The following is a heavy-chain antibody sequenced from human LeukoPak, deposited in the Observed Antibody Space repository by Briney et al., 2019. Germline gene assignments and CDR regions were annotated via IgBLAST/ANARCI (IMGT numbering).Heavy chain of an antibody. D-gene: IGHD4-17*01. V-gene: IGHV3-48*01. CDR2: ISSSSSTI. CDR1: GFTFSSYS. CDR3: ARDRYGDYTVDY. J-gene: IGHJ4*02. Sequence: GGSLRLSCAASGFTFSSYSINWVRQAPGKGLEWVSYISSSSSTIYYADSVKGRFTVSRDNAKNSLYLQMNSLRAEDTAVYYCARDRYGDYTVDYWGQGTMVTVSS.